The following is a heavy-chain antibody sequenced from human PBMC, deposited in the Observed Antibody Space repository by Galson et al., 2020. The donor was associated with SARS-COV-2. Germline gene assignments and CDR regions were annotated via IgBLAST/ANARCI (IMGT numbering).Heavy chain of an antibody. CDR2: ISSSSYI. D-gene: IGHD6-6*01. Sequence: LSCAASGFTFSSYSMNWVRQAPGKGLEWVSSISSSSYIYYADSVKGRFTISRDNAKNSLYLQMNSLRAEDTAVYYCARVRAARLVYYYYMDVWGKGTTVTVSS. CDR1: GFTFSSYS. J-gene: IGHJ6*03. V-gene: IGHV3-21*01. CDR3: ARVRAARLVYYYYMDV.